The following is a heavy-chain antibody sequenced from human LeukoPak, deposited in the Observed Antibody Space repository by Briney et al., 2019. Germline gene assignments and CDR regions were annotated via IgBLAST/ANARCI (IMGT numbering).Heavy chain of an antibody. CDR1: GYSFTNYW. Sequence: GESLKISCKSSGYSFTNYWIGWVRQMPGKGLEWMGIIYPGDSDTKYSPSFQGQVTISVDKSITTAYLQWSSLKASDTAIYFCARQGRDDYFDYLYYYYMDVWGKGTTVTVSS. CDR3: ARQGRDDYFDYLYYYYMDV. CDR2: IYPGDSDT. V-gene: IGHV5-51*01. J-gene: IGHJ6*03. D-gene: IGHD4-17*01.